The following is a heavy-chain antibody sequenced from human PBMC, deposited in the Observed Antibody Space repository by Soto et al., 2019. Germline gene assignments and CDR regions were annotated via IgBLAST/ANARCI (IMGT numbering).Heavy chain of an antibody. D-gene: IGHD3-3*01. CDR3: AKDRDPPYYDFWSGYYDY. V-gene: IGHV3-30*18. CDR2: ISYDGSNK. J-gene: IGHJ4*02. Sequence: TGGSLRLYCAASGFAFSSYGMHWVRQAPGKGLEWVAVISYDGSNKYYADSVKGRFTISRDNSKNTLYLQMNSLRAEDTAVYYCAKDRDPPYYDFWSGYYDYWGQGTLVTVSS. CDR1: GFAFSSYG.